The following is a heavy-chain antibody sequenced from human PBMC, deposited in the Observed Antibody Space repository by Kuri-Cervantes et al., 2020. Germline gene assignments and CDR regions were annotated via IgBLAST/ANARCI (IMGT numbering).Heavy chain of an antibody. D-gene: IGHD2-21*01. V-gene: IGHV4-38-2*01. J-gene: IGHJ3*02. CDR3: ARTPHGGYGDYGLIAIHAFDI. Sequence: SETLSLTCVVYGGSFGGYYWGWIRQPPGKGLEWIGSIYHSGSTYYNPSLKSRVTISVDTSKNQFSLKLSSVTAADTAVYYCARTPHGGYGDYGLIAIHAFDIWGQGTMVTVSS. CDR1: GGSFGGYY. CDR2: IYHSGST.